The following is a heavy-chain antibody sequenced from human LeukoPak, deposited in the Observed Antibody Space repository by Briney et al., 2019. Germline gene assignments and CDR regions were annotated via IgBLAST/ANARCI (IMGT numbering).Heavy chain of an antibody. CDR3: AKSGHSSSWYTDY. CDR2: ISYDGGNQ. D-gene: IGHD6-13*01. J-gene: IGHJ4*02. Sequence: GGSLRLSCAAAGFTFSGSALHWVRQAPGKGLEWVAVISYDGGNQFYADSVKGRFTISRDNSKNTVYLQVDSLRPEDTAVYHCAKSGHSSSWYTDYWGQGTLVTVSS. V-gene: IGHV3-30*18. CDR1: GFTFSGSA.